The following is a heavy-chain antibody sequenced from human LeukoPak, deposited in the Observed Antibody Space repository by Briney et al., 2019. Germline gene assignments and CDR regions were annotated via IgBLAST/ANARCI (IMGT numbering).Heavy chain of an antibody. CDR3: ARDHNYAIDY. V-gene: IGHV3-30*04. J-gene: IGHJ4*02. D-gene: IGHD1-1*01. CDR2: ISYDGSNK. Sequence: HPGGSLRLSCAASGFTFSSYAMHWVRQAPGKGLEWVAVISYDGSNKYYADSVKGRFTISRDNAENSLYLQMNSLRVDDTAVYYCARDHNYAIDYWGQGTLVTVSS. CDR1: GFTFSSYA.